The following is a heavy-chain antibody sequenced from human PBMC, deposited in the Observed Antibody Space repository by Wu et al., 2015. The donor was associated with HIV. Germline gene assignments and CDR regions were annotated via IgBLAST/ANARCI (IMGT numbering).Heavy chain of an antibody. Sequence: VQLVQSGAEVKSLGLSEGLLQGFWIHLHRLKLYARGCDTAPGQGLEWMGWINPNSGGTNYAQKFQGRVTMTRDTSISTAYMELSRLRSDDTAVYYCARTTMIVALDYWGQGTLVTVSS. J-gene: IGHJ4*02. CDR3: ARTTMIVALDY. D-gene: IGHD3-22*01. CDR1: IHLHRLKL. CDR2: INPNSGGT. V-gene: IGHV1-2*02.